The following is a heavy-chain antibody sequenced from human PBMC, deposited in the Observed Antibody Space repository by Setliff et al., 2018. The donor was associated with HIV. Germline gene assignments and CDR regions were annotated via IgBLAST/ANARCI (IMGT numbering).Heavy chain of an antibody. Sequence: VASVKVSCKASGYIFTMYTMYWVRQAPGQRLEWMGRINTVNGNTKYSQNFQGRVTITRDTSANTANMELSSLISEDTAVYYCAREPAGSGSGSFGFWGQGTLVTVSS. CDR1: GYIFTMYT. V-gene: IGHV1-3*04. D-gene: IGHD3-10*01. CDR3: AREPAGSGSGSFGF. J-gene: IGHJ4*02. CDR2: INTVNGNT.